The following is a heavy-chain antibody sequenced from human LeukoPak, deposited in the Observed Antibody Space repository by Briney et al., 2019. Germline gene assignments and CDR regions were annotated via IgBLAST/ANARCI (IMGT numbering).Heavy chain of an antibody. D-gene: IGHD3-10*01. CDR3: AKGVNTMVRGVDYYYYYMDV. V-gene: IGHV3-23*01. CDR2: LSGSGGST. CDR1: GFTFSIYA. J-gene: IGHJ6*03. Sequence: GGSLRLSCATSGFTFSIYAMTWVRQAPGKGLEWVSTLSGSGGSTYYADSVKGRFTISRDNSKNTLYLQMNSLRAEDTAVYYCAKGVNTMVRGVDYYYYYMDVWGKGTTVTISS.